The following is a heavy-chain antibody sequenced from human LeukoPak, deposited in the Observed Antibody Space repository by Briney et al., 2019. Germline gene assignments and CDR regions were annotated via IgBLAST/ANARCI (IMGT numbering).Heavy chain of an antibody. Sequence: GGSLRLSCTASGLTFSNYATTWVRQAPGKGLEWVSSITGSGRGTYYADSMKGRFSVSRDNSQNTVFLHMNSLRADDTALYYCSKDPNGDYVGAFDMWGPGTMVTVSS. CDR1: GLTFSNYA. J-gene: IGHJ3*02. D-gene: IGHD4-17*01. CDR2: ITGSGRGT. V-gene: IGHV3-23*01. CDR3: SKDPNGDYVGAFDM.